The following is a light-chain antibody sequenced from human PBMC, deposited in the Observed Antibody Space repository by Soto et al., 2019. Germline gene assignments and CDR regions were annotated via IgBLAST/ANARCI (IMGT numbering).Light chain of an antibody. Sequence: IQMTQSPSSLSASARDIATITCRASQSIRIWLSWYQQKPGKAPKFLIYKASDLESGVPSRFSGSGSGTEFTLTISSLQPDDFATYYCQQHNSFSITFGQGTRLEIK. V-gene: IGKV1-5*03. CDR2: KAS. CDR3: QQHNSFSIT. J-gene: IGKJ5*01. CDR1: QSIRIW.